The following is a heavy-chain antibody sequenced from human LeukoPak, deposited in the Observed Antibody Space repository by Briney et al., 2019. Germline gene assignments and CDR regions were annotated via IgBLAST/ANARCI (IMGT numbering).Heavy chain of an antibody. J-gene: IGHJ4*02. V-gene: IGHV4-59*08. CDR1: GGSISSYY. CDR2: IYYSGST. Sequence: SETLSLTCTVSGGSISSYYWSWIRQPPGKGLEWIGYIYYSGSTNYNPSLKSRVTISVDTSKNQFSLKLSSVTAADTAVNYCARGGSLWFGEPLALDYWGQGTLVTVSS. CDR3: ARGGSLWFGEPLALDY. D-gene: IGHD3-10*01.